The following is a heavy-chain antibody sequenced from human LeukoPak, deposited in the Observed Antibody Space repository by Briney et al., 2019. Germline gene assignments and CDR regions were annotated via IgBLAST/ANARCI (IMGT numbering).Heavy chain of an antibody. CDR2: IRYDGSNK. CDR1: GFTFSSYG. CDR3: AKLLSSSSSFYY. J-gene: IGHJ4*02. V-gene: IGHV3-30*02. D-gene: IGHD6-6*01. Sequence: GGSLRLSCAASGFTFSSYGMHWVRQAPGKGLEWVAFIRYDGSNKYYADSVKGRFTISRDNSKNTLYLQMNSLRAEDTAVYYCAKLLSSSSSFYYWGQGTLVTVSS.